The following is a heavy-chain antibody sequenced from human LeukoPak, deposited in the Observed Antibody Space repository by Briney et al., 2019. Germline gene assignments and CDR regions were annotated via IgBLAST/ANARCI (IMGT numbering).Heavy chain of an antibody. V-gene: IGHV4-59*01. CDR2: IYYSGST. CDR3: ARLPDP. Sequence: SETLSLTCTVSGGSISSYYWSWIRQPPGKGLEWIGYIYYSGSTNYKPSLKSRVTISVDTSKNQFSLKLSSVTAADTAVYYCARLPDPWGQGTLVTVSS. J-gene: IGHJ5*02. CDR1: GGSISSYY.